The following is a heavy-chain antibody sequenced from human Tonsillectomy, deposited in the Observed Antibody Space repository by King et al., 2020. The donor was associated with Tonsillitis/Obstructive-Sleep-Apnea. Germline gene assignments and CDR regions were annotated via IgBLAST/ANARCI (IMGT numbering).Heavy chain of an antibody. CDR3: AKVPSATGNWFDP. CDR1: GVTFSTSV. CDR2: IITLFGTT. V-gene: IGHV1-69*01. J-gene: IGHJ5*02. Sequence: VQLVQSGAEVRKPGSSVKVSCKAFGVTFSTSVITWVRQAPGQGLEWMGGIITLFGTTNYAQKFRGRVTITADESTTTAYMELNSLNSEDTAVYYCAKVPSATGNWFDPWGQGTQVTVSS. D-gene: IGHD1-1*01.